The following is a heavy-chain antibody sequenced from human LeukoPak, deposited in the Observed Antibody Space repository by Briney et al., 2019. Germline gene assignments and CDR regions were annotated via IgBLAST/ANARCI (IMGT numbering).Heavy chain of an antibody. J-gene: IGHJ4*02. CDR2: IRSKANSYAT. D-gene: IGHD3-22*01. Sequence: GGSLRLSCAASGFTFSGSAMHWVRQASGKGLEWVGRIRSKANSYATAYAASVKGRFTISRDDSKNTAYLQMNSLKTEDTAVYYCTRQGHYYGSSGYYYVDYWGQGTLVTVSS. CDR1: GFTFSGSA. V-gene: IGHV3-73*01. CDR3: TRQGHYYGSSGYYYVDY.